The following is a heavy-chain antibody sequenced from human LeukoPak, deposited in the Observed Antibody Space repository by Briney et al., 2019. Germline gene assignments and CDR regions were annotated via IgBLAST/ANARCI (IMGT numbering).Heavy chain of an antibody. D-gene: IGHD6-13*01. CDR2: ISSSSSYI. V-gene: IGHV3-21*01. CDR3: AREGRAALYAFDI. CDR1: GFTFNRYW. Sequence: GGSLRLSCAASGFTFNRYWIHWVRQAPGKGLEWVSSISSSSSYIYYADSVKGRFTISRDNAKNSLYLQMNSLRAEDTAVYYCAREGRAALYAFDIWGQGTMVTVSS. J-gene: IGHJ3*02.